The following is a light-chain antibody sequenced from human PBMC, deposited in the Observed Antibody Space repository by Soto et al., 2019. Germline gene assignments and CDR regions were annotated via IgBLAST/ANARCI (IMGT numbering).Light chain of an antibody. Sequence: DIQMIQYPSSLSASVGVIVTITCRASQGISSNLNLDQQKSGKAPTLLIPTAYSLQRGVPSRFRGSGSVIDFTITISSLQPEDVATYYCQQGHSIPLTFGGGTNVEI. J-gene: IGKJ4*01. CDR3: QQGHSIPLT. V-gene: IGKV1-39*01. CDR2: TAY. CDR1: QGISSN.